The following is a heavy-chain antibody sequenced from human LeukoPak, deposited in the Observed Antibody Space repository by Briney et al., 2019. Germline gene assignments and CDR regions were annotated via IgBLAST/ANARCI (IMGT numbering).Heavy chain of an antibody. CDR2: INHSGST. J-gene: IGHJ5*02. Sequence: SETLSLTCAVYGGSFSGYYWSWIRQPPGKGLEWIGEINHSGSTNYNPSLKSRVTISVDTSKNQFSLKLSSVTAADTAVYYCARGLWYYYDWPPFPNWFDPWGQGTLVTVSS. V-gene: IGHV4-34*01. D-gene: IGHD3-22*01. CDR1: GGSFSGYY. CDR3: ARGLWYYYDWPPFPNWFDP.